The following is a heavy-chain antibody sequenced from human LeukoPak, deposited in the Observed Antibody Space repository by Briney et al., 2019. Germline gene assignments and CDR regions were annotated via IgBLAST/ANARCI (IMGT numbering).Heavy chain of an antibody. Sequence: GESLKISCNGSRYRLTSYWIGWVRQMPGKGLEWMGIIYPDDSDTTYTPSFQGQVTISVDKSISTAYLQWSSVKSSDTALYYSARQFDDAHPRFDSWGQGTLVTVSS. CDR2: IYPDDSDT. CDR1: RYRLTSYW. V-gene: IGHV5-51*01. J-gene: IGHJ4*02. CDR3: ARQFDDAHPRFDS. D-gene: IGHD3-9*01.